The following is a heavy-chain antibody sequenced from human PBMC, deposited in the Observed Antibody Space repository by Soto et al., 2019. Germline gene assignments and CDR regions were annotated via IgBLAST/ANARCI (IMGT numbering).Heavy chain of an antibody. D-gene: IGHD5-12*01. V-gene: IGHV4-59*01. CDR1: GGSISSYY. CDR3: ARAVDIVATIHYFDY. J-gene: IGHJ4*02. Sequence: SETLSLTCTVSGGSISSYYWSWIRQPPGKGLEWIGYIYYSGSTNYNPSLKSRVTISVDTSKNQFSLKLSSVTAADTAVYYCARAVDIVATIHYFDYWGQGTLVTVSS. CDR2: IYYSGST.